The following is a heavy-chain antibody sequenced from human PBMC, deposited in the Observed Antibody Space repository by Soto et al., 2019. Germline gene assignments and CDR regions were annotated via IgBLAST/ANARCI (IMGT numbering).Heavy chain of an antibody. Sequence: EVQLLESGGGLVQPGGSLRLSCAVSGFTFSSYAMSWVRQAPGKGLEWVSSISGSGGSTYYADSVKGRFTISRDNSKNKLYLQMNSLRAEDTAVYYCAKDALGDYYYYGMDVWGQGTTVTVSS. J-gene: IGHJ6*02. CDR2: ISGSGGST. CDR1: GFTFSSYA. V-gene: IGHV3-23*01. CDR3: AKDALGDYYYYGMDV.